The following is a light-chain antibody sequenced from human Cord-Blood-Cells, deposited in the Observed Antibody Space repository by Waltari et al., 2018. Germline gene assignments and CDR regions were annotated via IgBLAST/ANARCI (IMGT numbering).Light chain of an antibody. CDR2: DVS. Sequence: QSALTQPASVSGSPGQSITISSTGTSSDVGGYNNVPWYQQHPGKAPKLMIYDVSNRPSGVSNRFSGSKSGNTASLTISGLQAEDEADYYCSSYTSSSTVVFGGGTKLTVL. CDR1: SSDVGGYNN. CDR3: SSYTSSSTVV. J-gene: IGLJ2*01. V-gene: IGLV2-14*01.